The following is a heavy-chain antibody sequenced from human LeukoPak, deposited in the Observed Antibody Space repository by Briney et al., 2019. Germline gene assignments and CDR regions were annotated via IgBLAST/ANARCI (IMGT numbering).Heavy chain of an antibody. CDR3: ARVRRELLWFGEFLFDH. CDR2: IYYSGST. V-gene: IGHV4-59*01. CDR1: GGSISSYY. D-gene: IGHD3-10*01. Sequence: TASETLSLTCTVSGGSISSYYWSWIRQPPGKGLEWIGYIYYSGSTNYSPSLKSRVTISVDTSKNQFSLKLSSVTAADTAVYYCARVRRELLWFGEFLFDHWGQGTLVTVSS. J-gene: IGHJ4*02.